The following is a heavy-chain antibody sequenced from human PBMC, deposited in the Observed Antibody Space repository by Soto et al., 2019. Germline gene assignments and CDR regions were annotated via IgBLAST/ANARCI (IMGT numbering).Heavy chain of an antibody. CDR1: GFTFSSYA. J-gene: IGHJ4*02. D-gene: IGHD2-2*01. CDR2: ISGSGGST. CDR3: AKGIVVVPAAIYFDY. V-gene: IGHV3-23*01. Sequence: EVQLLESGGGLVQPGGSLRLSCAASGFTFSSYAMSWVRQAPGKGLEWVSPISGSGGSTYYADSVKGRFTISRDNSKNTLYLPRNSLRAEDTAVYYCAKGIVVVPAAIYFDYWGQGTLVTVSS.